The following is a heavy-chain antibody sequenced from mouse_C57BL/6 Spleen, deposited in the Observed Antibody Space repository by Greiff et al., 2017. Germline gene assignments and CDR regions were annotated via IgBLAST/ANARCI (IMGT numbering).Heavy chain of an antibody. J-gene: IGHJ4*01. CDR3: AREVYYYAMDY. CDR2: IRNKANGYTT. Sequence: EVQVVESGGGLVQPGGSLSLSCAASGFTFTDYYMSWVRQPPGKALEWLGFIRNKANGYTTEYSASVKGRFTISRDNSQSILYLQMNALRAEDSATYYCAREVYYYAMDYWGQGTSVTVSS. V-gene: IGHV7-3*01. CDR1: GFTFTDYY.